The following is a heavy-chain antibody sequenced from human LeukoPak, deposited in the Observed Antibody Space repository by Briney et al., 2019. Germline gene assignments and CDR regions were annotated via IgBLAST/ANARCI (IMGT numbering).Heavy chain of an antibody. V-gene: IGHV4-39*01. CDR2: IYYSGST. D-gene: IGHD3-22*01. J-gene: IGHJ4*02. CDR1: GDSISTSSYY. CDR3: ARSYYYDYRQIDY. Sequence: AETLSLTCTVSGDSISTSSYYWGWIRQPPGKGLEWLGSIYYSGSTYYKQSLKSRVTISVDTSKKQFSLNMYSVTDADTAVFYCARSYYYDYRQIDYWGEGTLVTVSS.